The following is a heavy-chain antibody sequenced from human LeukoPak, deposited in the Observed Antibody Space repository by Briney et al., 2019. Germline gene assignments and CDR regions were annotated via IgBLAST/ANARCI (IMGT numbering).Heavy chain of an antibody. V-gene: IGHV1-46*01. CDR2: INPSGGST. CDR3: ARERGTIRRHSSGQRAPLDY. J-gene: IGHJ4*02. CDR1: GYTFTTYH. Sequence: ASVKVSCKASGYTFTTYHMHWVRQAPGQGLEWMGMINPSGGSTSYAQKFQGRVTMTRDTSTSTVYMELSSLRSEDTAVYYCARERGTIRRHSSGQRAPLDYWGQGTLVTVSS. D-gene: IGHD3-22*01.